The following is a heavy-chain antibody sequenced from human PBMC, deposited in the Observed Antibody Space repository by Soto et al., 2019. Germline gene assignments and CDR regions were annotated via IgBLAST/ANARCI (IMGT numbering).Heavy chain of an antibody. J-gene: IGHJ4*02. D-gene: IGHD1-1*01. V-gene: IGHV1-18*01. CDR1: GYAFTTYG. CDR3: ARGRYGDY. Sequence: QVHLVQSGAEVKKPGASVKVSCQGSGYAFTTYGITWVRQAPGQGLEWMGWISAHNGNTNYAQKLXGXVXXPRDTSTSTAYMELRSLRYDDTAVYYCARGRYGDYWGQGALVTVSS. CDR2: ISAHNGNT.